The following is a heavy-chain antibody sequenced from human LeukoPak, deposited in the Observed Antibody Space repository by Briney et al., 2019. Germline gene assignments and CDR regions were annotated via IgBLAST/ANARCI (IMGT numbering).Heavy chain of an antibody. CDR1: GFTFSSYA. CDR2: ISGGGGNT. J-gene: IGHJ3*02. V-gene: IGHV3-23*01. Sequence: GGSLRLSCAASGFTFSSYAMSWVRQAPGKGLEWVSAISGGGGNTYYADSVKGRFTISRDNSENTLHLQMHSLRVEDTAVYYCVADTDYDAFDIWGQGTMVTVSS. D-gene: IGHD4-11*01. CDR3: VADTDYDAFDI.